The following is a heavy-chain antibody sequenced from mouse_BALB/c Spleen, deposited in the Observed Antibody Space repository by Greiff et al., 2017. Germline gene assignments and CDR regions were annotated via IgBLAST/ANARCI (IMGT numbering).Heavy chain of an antibody. CDR2: INSNSGST. Sequence: EVMVVESGGGLVQPGGSLKLSCAASGFTFSSYGMSWVRQTPDKRLELVATINSNSGSTYYPDSVKGRFTISRDNAKNTLYLQMSSLKSEDTAMYYCSGTIYDDPMAYWGQGTLVTVSA. J-gene: IGHJ3*01. CDR1: GFTFSSYG. D-gene: IGHD2-3*01. V-gene: IGHV5-6-3*01. CDR3: SGTIYDDPMAY.